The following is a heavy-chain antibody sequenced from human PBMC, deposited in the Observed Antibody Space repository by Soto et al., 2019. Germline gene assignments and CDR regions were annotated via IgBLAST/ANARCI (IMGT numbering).Heavy chain of an antibody. J-gene: IGHJ4*02. D-gene: IGHD3-9*01. V-gene: IGHV4-39*01. CDR1: GGCVSSSDFY. Sequence: PSETLALTCTASGGCVSSSDFYWCWVRQSPGKGLEWIGSIYYSGSTYYNPSLESRVTISVDNSKNQFSLKVISVTAADTAVYYCARLEGLATISYYFDYWGQGTLVTVSS. CDR3: ARLEGLATISYYFDY. CDR2: IYYSGST.